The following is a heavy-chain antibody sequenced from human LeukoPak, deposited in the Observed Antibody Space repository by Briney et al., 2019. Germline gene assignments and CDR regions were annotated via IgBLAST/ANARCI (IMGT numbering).Heavy chain of an antibody. CDR3: AKEGQWLVPYYYYYMDV. D-gene: IGHD6-19*01. CDR1: GFTFSSYW. Sequence: QPGGSLRLSCAASGFTFSSYWMHWVRQAPGKGLVWVSRINSDGSTTSYADSVKGRFTISRDNSKNTLYLQMNSLRAEDTAVYYCAKEGQWLVPYYYYYMDVWGKGTTVTVSS. V-gene: IGHV3-74*01. CDR2: INSDGSTT. J-gene: IGHJ6*03.